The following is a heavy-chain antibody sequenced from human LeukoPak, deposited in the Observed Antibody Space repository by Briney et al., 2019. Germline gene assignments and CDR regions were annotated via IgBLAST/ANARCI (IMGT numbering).Heavy chain of an antibody. J-gene: IGHJ4*02. CDR2: VNPSGGST. V-gene: IGHV1-46*01. D-gene: IGHD4/OR15-4a*01. Sequence: ASVKVSCKASGYTFIINYIHWVRQAPGQGLEWMGTVNPSGGSTNYAQKFQGRITMTRDTSTSTVYMELSSLRSEDTAVYYCARGKTMGDYWGQGTLVTVSS. CDR1: GYTFIINY. CDR3: ARGKTMGDY.